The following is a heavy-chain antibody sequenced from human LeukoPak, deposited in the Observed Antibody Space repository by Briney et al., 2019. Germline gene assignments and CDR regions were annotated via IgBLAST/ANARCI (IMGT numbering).Heavy chain of an antibody. Sequence: GRSLRLSCAASGFTFSSYGMHWVRQAPGKGLEWVAVISYDGSNKYYADSVKGRFTISRDNSKNTPYLQMNSLRAEDTAVCYCAKDFVSSSWSFDYWGQGTLVTVSS. V-gene: IGHV3-30*18. CDR3: AKDFVSSSWSFDY. CDR2: ISYDGSNK. D-gene: IGHD6-13*01. J-gene: IGHJ4*02. CDR1: GFTFSSYG.